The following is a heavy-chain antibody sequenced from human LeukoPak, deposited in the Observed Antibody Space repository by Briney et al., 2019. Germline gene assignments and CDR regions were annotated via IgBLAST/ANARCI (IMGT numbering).Heavy chain of an antibody. D-gene: IGHD2-8*01. Sequence: GGSLRLSCAPSVVPFSRYGMYWVRQTPDKGLQWVAYLRKDATYSNYADSVRGRFTISRDNSKNTLDLQMSSLRGEETAVYYCASRGRTRGTLDYWGQGTLVTVSS. V-gene: IGHV3-30*02. J-gene: IGHJ4*02. CDR1: VVPFSRYG. CDR3: ASRGRTRGTLDY. CDR2: LRKDATYS.